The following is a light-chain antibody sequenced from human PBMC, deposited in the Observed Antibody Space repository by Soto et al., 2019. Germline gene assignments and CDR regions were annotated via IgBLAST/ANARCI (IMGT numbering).Light chain of an antibody. Sequence: QSVLTQPPSVSGAPGQRVTISYTGSSSNIGAGYDVHWYQQLPGTAPKLLIYGNSNRPSGVPDRFSGSKSGTSASLAITGLQAEDEADYYCQSYDSSLSGGVVFGGGTKLTVL. CDR2: GNS. CDR1: SSNIGAGYD. CDR3: QSYDSSLSGGVV. V-gene: IGLV1-40*01. J-gene: IGLJ2*01.